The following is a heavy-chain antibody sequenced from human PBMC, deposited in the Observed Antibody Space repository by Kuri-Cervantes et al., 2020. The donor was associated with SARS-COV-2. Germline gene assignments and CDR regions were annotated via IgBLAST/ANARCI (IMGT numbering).Heavy chain of an antibody. CDR3: ARDVELVYGGYYFDY. CDR2: ISSNGGGT. CDR1: GFTFSSYA. J-gene: IGHJ4*02. Sequence: GGSLRLSCSASGFTFSSYAMHWVRQAPGKGLEYVSAISSNGGGTYYADSVKGRFTISRDNAKNSLYLQMNSLRAEDTAVYYCARDVELVYGGYYFDYWGQGTLVTVSS. V-gene: IGHV3-64*04. D-gene: IGHD4-23*01.